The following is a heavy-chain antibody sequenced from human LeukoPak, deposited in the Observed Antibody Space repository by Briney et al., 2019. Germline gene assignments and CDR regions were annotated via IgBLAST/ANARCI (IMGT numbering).Heavy chain of an antibody. CDR2: MSSDGVNK. D-gene: IGHD6-19*01. J-gene: IGHJ4*02. CDR3: ARQLPGIAVAGTVSLGY. CDR1: GFTFSSYA. Sequence: PGGSLRLSCAASGFTFSSYAMHWVRQAPGKGLQWVAAMSSDGVNKFYADSVKGRFTISRDISKNTLYLQMNSLRGEDTAVYYCARQLPGIAVAGTVSLGYWGQGTLVTVSS. V-gene: IGHV3-30*01.